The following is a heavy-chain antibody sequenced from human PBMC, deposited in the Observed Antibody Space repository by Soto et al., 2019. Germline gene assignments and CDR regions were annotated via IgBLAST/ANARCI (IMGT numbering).Heavy chain of an antibody. CDR3: ARLIPLDDFWGDHYFDY. D-gene: IGHD3-3*01. CDR1: GGSISSYY. J-gene: IGHJ4*02. V-gene: IGHV4-59*08. CDR2: IYYSGST. Sequence: QVQLQESGPGLVKPSETLSLTCTVSGGSISSYYWSWIRQPPGKGLEWIGYIYYSGSTNYNPSLKSRVTISVETSKNQFSLKLSSVTAADTAVYYCARLIPLDDFWGDHYFDYWGQGTLVTVSS.